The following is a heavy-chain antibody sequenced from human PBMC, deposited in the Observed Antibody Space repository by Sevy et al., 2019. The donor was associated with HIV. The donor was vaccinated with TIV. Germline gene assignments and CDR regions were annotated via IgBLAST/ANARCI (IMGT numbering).Heavy chain of an antibody. CDR2: MRRKANTFAT. V-gene: IGHV3-73*01. D-gene: IGHD6-6*01. CDR3: TFSSDYYKYGWDV. J-gene: IGHJ6*02. Sequence: GGSLRLSCAASGFTLSDADMHWVRQASGKGLEWLGRMRRKANTFATAYAAPAKGRFTISRDDSKNTAYLHMSSLRTEDTAIYYCTFSSDYYKYGWDVWGQGTTVTVSS. CDR1: GFTLSDAD.